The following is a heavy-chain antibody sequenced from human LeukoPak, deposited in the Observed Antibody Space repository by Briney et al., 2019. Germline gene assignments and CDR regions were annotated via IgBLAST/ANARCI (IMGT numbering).Heavy chain of an antibody. CDR3: ARDSITMVRGANTDY. J-gene: IGHJ4*02. Sequence: GGSLRLSCAASGFTFSSYAMHWVRQAPGKGLEWVAVISYDGSNKYYADSVKGRFTISRDNSKNTLYLQMNSLRAEDTAVYYCARDSITMVRGANTDYWGQGTLVTVSS. V-gene: IGHV3-30-3*01. CDR1: GFTFSSYA. CDR2: ISYDGSNK. D-gene: IGHD3-10*01.